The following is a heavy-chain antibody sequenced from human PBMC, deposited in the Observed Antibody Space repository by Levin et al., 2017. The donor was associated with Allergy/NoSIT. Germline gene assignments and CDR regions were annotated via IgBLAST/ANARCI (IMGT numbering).Heavy chain of an antibody. Sequence: GESLKISCAASGFTFSSYDMNWVRQAPGKGLEWVSAISGSGGTKYYADSVKGRFTISRDNSKNTLYLQMDRLRAEETAIYYCAKGAGGSGRYWGQGTLVTVSS. CDR1: GFTFSSYD. V-gene: IGHV3-23*01. J-gene: IGHJ4*02. CDR3: AKGAGGSGRY. CDR2: ISGSGGTK. D-gene: IGHD3-10*01.